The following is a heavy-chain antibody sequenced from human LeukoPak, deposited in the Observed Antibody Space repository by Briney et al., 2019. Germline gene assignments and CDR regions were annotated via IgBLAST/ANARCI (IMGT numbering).Heavy chain of an antibody. Sequence: ASVKVSCKASGYTFTGYYMHWVRQAPGQGLEWMGWINPNSGGTNYAQKFQGRVTMTRDTSISTAYMELSRLRSDDTAVYYCARVLAEYYDFWSGYYDYWGQGTLVTVSS. CDR1: GYTFTGYY. J-gene: IGHJ4*02. CDR3: ARVLAEYYDFWSGYYDY. CDR2: INPNSGGT. V-gene: IGHV1-2*02. D-gene: IGHD3-3*01.